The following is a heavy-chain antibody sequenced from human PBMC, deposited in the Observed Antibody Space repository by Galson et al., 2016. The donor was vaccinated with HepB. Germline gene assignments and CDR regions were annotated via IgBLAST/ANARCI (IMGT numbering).Heavy chain of an antibody. V-gene: IGHV2-5*02. Sequence: LVKPTQTLTLTCTLSGFSLSTSEVGVGWIRQPPGKALEWLALIYWDDDRRYSPSLRRRLTITTDTSKNQVVLRMTNMDPVDTGTYYCARLGEAHFDYWGQGTLVTVSS. CDR3: ARLGEAHFDY. CDR2: IYWDDDR. D-gene: IGHD2-21*01. CDR1: GFSLSTSEVG. J-gene: IGHJ4*02.